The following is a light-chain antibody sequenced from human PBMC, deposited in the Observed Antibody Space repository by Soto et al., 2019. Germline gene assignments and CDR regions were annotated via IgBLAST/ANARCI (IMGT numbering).Light chain of an antibody. CDR2: AAS. CDR3: QQSYTNPWT. V-gene: IGKV1-39*01. Sequence: DIQMTQSPSSLSASVGDRVTITCRASQNIDRYLNWYQHKPGKAPKLLIFAASSLQSGVPSRFSGSGSATDCTLTISNLQPEDFGAYCCQQSYTNPWTFAQGTKVDIK. CDR1: QNIDRY. J-gene: IGKJ1*01.